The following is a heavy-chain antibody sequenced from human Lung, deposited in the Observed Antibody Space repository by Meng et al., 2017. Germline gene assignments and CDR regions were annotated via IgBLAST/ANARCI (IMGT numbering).Heavy chain of an antibody. CDR3: ARGPTTMAHDFDY. V-gene: IGHV4-34*01. J-gene: IGHJ4*02. CDR2: INHSGST. D-gene: IGHD4-11*01. Sequence: QGQLQQCGAGLLKPSETLSLTCVVSGGPFSDYYWSWIRQPPGKGLEWIGEINHSGSTNYNPSLESRATISVDTSQNNLSLKLSSVTAADSAVYYCARGPTTMAHDFDYWGQGTLVTVSS. CDR1: GGPFSDYY.